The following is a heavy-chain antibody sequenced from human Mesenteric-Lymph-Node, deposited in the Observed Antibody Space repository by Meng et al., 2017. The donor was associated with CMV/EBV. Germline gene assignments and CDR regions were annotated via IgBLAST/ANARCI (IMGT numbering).Heavy chain of an antibody. Sequence: GESLKISCAASEFTVSSNYMSWVRQAPGRGLEWVSVIYGGGSTYYADSVKGRFTISRDNSKNTLYLQMNSLRAEDTAVYYCARGGGSSGWYQGYYGMDVWGQGTTVTVSS. CDR2: IYGGGST. J-gene: IGHJ6*02. D-gene: IGHD6-19*01. CDR1: EFTVSSNY. V-gene: IGHV3-53*05. CDR3: ARGGGSSGWYQGYYGMDV.